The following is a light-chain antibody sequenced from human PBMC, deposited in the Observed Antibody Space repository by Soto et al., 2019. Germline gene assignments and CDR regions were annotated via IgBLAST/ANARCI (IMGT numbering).Light chain of an antibody. CDR3: QKSYSIPYT. Sequence: DIQMTQSPSSLSASLGDRVTITCRASQRISTYLNWYQQKPGKAPKLLIYAASTLKSGVPSRFSGSGSGTDFTLTISSLHPDDFATYYCQKSYSIPYTFGQGTKLEIK. CDR2: AAS. V-gene: IGKV1-39*01. J-gene: IGKJ2*01. CDR1: QRISTY.